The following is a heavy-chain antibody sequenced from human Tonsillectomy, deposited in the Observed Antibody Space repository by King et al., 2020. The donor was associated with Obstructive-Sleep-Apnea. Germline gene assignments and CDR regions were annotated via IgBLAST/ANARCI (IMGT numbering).Heavy chain of an antibody. CDR1: GFTFSSYG. CDR3: ARDGGIGTTSGLSKGDY. Sequence: VQLVESGGGVVQPGRSLRLSCAASGFTFSSYGMHWVRQAPGKGLEWVAVIWYDGSNKYYADSVKGRFTISRDNSKNTLYLQMNSLRAEDTAVYYCARDGGIGTTSGLSKGDYWGQGTLVTVSS. V-gene: IGHV3-33*01. J-gene: IGHJ4*02. D-gene: IGHD4-11*01. CDR2: IWYDGSNK.